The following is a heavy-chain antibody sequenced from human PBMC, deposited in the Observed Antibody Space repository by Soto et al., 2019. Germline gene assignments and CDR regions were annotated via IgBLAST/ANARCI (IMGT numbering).Heavy chain of an antibody. CDR1: GFTFSTSG. V-gene: IGHV3-23*01. CDR2: ISGSGDYT. CDR3: ANHGGFDI. J-gene: IGHJ3*02. D-gene: IGHD4-17*01. Sequence: EVQLLESGGGLVQPGGSLRLSCAASGFTFSTSGMSWVRQAPGKGLEWVSSISGSGDYTNYPDSVKGRFTISRDNSKNTLYLQINSLTAKDTAVYYCANHGGFDIWGQGTMVAVSS.